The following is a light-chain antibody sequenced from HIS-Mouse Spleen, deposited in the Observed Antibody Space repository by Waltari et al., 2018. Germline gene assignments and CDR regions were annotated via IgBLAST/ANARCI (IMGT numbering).Light chain of an antibody. CDR1: ALPKKY. Sequence: SYELTQPPSVSVSPGQTARITCSGDALPKKYAYWYQQKSGQAPVLVIYEASKRPAGMHERFSGSSSGTMATLTISGAQVEDEADYYCYSTDSSGNHRVFGGGTKLTVL. V-gene: IGLV3-10*01. CDR3: YSTDSSGNHRV. J-gene: IGLJ2*01. CDR2: EAS.